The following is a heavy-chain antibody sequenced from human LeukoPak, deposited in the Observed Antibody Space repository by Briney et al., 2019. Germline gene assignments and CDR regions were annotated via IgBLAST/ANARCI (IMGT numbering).Heavy chain of an antibody. CDR3: ATDWDSSSSGFDY. J-gene: IGHJ4*02. D-gene: IGHD6-6*01. V-gene: IGHV1-24*01. CDR1: GYTLTELS. Sequence: EASVKVSCKVSGYTLTELSMHWVRQAPGKGLEWMGGFDPEDGETIYAQKFQGRVTMTEDTSTDTAYMELSSLRSEDAAVYYCATDWDSSSSGFDYWGQGTLVTVSS. CDR2: FDPEDGET.